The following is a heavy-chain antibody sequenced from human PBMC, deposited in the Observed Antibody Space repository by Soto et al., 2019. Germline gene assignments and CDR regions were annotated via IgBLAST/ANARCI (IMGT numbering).Heavy chain of an antibody. V-gene: IGHV3-64D*06. D-gene: IGHD4-17*01. Sequence: GGSLRLSCSASGFTFSMCSMHWVRQAPGKGLEYVSGIGSNGDSTYYADSVKGRFTISRDNCKKTLYLHMSSLRAVDTAVYYCAHPEFTVQIPPTWGQGTLVSVSS. CDR3: AHPEFTVQIPPT. J-gene: IGHJ5*02. CDR2: IGSNGDST. CDR1: GFTFSMCS.